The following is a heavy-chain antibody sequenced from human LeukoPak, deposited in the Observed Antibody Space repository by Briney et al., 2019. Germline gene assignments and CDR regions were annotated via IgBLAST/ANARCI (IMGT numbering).Heavy chain of an antibody. Sequence: SVKVSCKASGGTFSSYAISWVRQAPGQGLEWMGGIIPIFGTANYAQKFQGRVTITADEPTSTAYMELSSLRSEDTAVYYCARDQGYCGGDCYSTFDYWGQGTLVTVSS. D-gene: IGHD2-21*02. CDR1: GGTFSSYA. CDR3: ARDQGYCGGDCYSTFDY. CDR2: IIPIFGTA. V-gene: IGHV1-69*01. J-gene: IGHJ4*02.